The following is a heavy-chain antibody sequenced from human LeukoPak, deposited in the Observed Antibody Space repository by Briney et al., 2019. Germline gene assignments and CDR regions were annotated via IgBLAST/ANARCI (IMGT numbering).Heavy chain of an antibody. J-gene: IGHJ4*02. D-gene: IGHD3-9*01. CDR2: ISSSSSYI. CDR3: ARDALTGYSGY. Sequence: PGGSLRLSCAASGFTFSSYSMNWVRQAPGKGLEWVSSISSSSSYIYYADSVKGRLTISRDNAKNSLYLQMNSLRAEDTAVYYCARDALTGYSGYWGQGTLVTVSS. V-gene: IGHV3-21*01. CDR1: GFTFSSYS.